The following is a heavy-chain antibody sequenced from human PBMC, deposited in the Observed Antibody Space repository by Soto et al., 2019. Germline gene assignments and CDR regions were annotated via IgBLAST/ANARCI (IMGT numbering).Heavy chain of an antibody. D-gene: IGHD3-16*01. J-gene: IGHJ4*02. CDR3: TRDDVERDLGGYFDS. CDR2: ISHDGTDK. Sequence: QVQLVESGGSVVQPGGSLRLSCAASGFTFSTYAIHWVRQAPGKGPEWVAAISHDGTDKYYADSVAGRFPISRDNSKSTVYLQMDTHRPTDSATYYCTRDDVERDLGGYFDSWGQGSLVTVSS. CDR1: GFTFSTYA. V-gene: IGHV3-30*04.